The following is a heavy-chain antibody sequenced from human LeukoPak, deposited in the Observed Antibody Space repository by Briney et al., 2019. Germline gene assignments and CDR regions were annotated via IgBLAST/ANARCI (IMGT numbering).Heavy chain of an antibody. CDR1: GYTFTSYG. D-gene: IGHD3-9*01. J-gene: IGHJ4*02. Sequence: GASVTVSCKASGYTFTSYGISWVRQAPGQGLEWMGWISAYNGNTNYAQKLQGRVTMTTDTSTSTAYMELRSLRSDDTAVYYCARAITPSLGYFDWTVGGGGARYFDYWGQGTLVTVSS. CDR3: ARAITPSLGYFDWTVGGGGARYFDY. V-gene: IGHV1-18*01. CDR2: ISAYNGNT.